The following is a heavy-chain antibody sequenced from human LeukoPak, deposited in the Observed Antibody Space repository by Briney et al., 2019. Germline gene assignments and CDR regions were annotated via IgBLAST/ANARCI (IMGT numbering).Heavy chain of an antibody. J-gene: IGHJ4*02. CDR2: ISGSGGST. Sequence: PGGSLRLSCAASGFTFSSYVMSWVRQAPGKGLEWVSGISGSGGSTYYADSVKGRFTISRDSSKNTLYLQMNTLRAEDTAVYYCANGSTWYGRYWGQGTLVTVSS. D-gene: IGHD6-13*01. V-gene: IGHV3-23*01. CDR1: GFTFSSYV. CDR3: ANGSTWYGRY.